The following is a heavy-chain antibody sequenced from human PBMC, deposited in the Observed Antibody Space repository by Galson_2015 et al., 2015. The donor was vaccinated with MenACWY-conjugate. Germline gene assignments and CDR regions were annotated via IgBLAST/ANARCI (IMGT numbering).Heavy chain of an antibody. Sequence: SETLSLTCAVSGDSIRSSNWWSWVRQSPGKGLEWIGEIYYTGTTNYNPSLKSRVSISTRNNQFVLQIDSVTAADTAVYYCARVGGTSYITSAYYYFMDVWGKGTTVTVSS. J-gene: IGHJ6*03. CDR2: IYYTGTT. CDR3: ARVGGTSYITSAYYYFMDV. V-gene: IGHV4-4*02. CDR1: GDSIRSSNW. D-gene: IGHD1-14*01.